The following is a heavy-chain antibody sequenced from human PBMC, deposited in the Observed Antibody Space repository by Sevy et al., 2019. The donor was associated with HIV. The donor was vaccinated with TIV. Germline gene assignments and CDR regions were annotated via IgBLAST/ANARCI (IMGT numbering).Heavy chain of an antibody. CDR1: GFIFSNYS. J-gene: IGHJ4*02. D-gene: IGHD2-2*01. V-gene: IGHV3-21*01. Sequence: GGSLRLSCAASGFIFSNYSMNWVRQAPGKGLEWVSSISGRSSNIYNADSVKGRFTISGDNAKNSLYLQMNSLRAEDTAVYYCARVLRVVRIDYFDYWGQGTLVTVSS. CDR2: ISGRSSNI. CDR3: ARVLRVVRIDYFDY.